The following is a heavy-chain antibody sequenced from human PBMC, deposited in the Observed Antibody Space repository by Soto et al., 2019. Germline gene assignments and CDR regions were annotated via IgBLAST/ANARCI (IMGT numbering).Heavy chain of an antibody. CDR2: ISYDGSNK. V-gene: IGHV3-30*18. J-gene: IGHJ4*02. CDR1: GFTFSSYG. Sequence: GGSLRLSCAASGFTFSSYGMHWVRQAPGKGLEWVAVISYDGSNKYYADSVKGRFTISRDNSKNTLYLQMNGLRAEDTAVYYCAKKISRGYSYGIDYWGQGTLVTVSS. CDR3: AKKISRGYSYGIDY. D-gene: IGHD5-18*01.